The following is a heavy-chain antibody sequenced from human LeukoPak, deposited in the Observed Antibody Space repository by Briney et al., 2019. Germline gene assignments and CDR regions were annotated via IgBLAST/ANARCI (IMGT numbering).Heavy chain of an antibody. CDR3: ARHLETPSGPGNRVWFGELSPNWFDP. J-gene: IGHJ5*02. CDR2: IYVSDSDT. Sequence: GESLKISCKASGYNSANHWIGWVRQMPGKGLEWMGIIYVSDSDTRYSPSFQGQVTISADKSISTAYLYLSSLKASDTAIYYCARHLETPSGPGNRVWFGELSPNWFDPWGQGTLVIVSS. CDR1: GYNSANHW. D-gene: IGHD3-10*01. V-gene: IGHV5-51*01.